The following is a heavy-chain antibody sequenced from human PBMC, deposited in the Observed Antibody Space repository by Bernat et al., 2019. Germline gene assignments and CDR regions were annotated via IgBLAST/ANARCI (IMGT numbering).Heavy chain of an antibody. CDR3: AREWFMITFGGGIVRGAFDI. CDR2: ISYDGSNK. V-gene: IGHV3-30*01. CDR1: GFTFSSYA. J-gene: IGHJ3*02. Sequence: QVQLVESGGGVVQPGRSLRLSCAASGFTFSSYAMHWVRQAPGKGLEWVAVISYDGSNKYYADSVKGRFTISRDNSKNTLYLQMNSLRAEDTAVYYCAREWFMITFGGGIVRGAFDIWGQGTMVTVSS. D-gene: IGHD3-16*02.